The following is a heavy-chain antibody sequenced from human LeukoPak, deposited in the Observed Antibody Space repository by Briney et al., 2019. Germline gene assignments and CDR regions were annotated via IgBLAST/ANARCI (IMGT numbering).Heavy chain of an antibody. CDR2: ISGSGGST. V-gene: IGHV3-23*01. Sequence: PGGSLRLSCAASGFTFSSYSMNWVRQAPGKGLEWVSAISGSGGSTYYADSVKGRFTISRDNSKNTLYLQMNSLRAEDTAVYYCAKVWVTMVRGVIDYWGQGTLVTVSS. CDR3: AKVWVTMVRGVIDY. CDR1: GFTFSSYS. J-gene: IGHJ4*02. D-gene: IGHD3-10*01.